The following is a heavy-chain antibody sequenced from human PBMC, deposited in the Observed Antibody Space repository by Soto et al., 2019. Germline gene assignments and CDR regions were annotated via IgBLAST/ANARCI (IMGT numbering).Heavy chain of an antibody. D-gene: IGHD3-10*01. J-gene: IGHJ6*02. CDR2: INHSGST. Sequence: PSETLSLTCAVYGGSFSGYYWSWIRQPPGKGLEWIGEINHSGSTNYNPSLKSRVTISVDTSKNQFSLKLSSVTAADTAVYYCARVGMTMARGVIRGGMDVWGQGTTVPVSS. CDR3: ARVGMTMARGVIRGGMDV. CDR1: GGSFSGYY. V-gene: IGHV4-34*01.